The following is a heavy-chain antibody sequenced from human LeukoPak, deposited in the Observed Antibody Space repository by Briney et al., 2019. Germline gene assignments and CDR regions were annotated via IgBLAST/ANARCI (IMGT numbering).Heavy chain of an antibody. J-gene: IGHJ5*02. CDR1: GFTFSSYS. V-gene: IGHV3-21*01. Sequence: PGGSLRLSYAASGFTFSSYSMNWVRQAPGKGLEWVSSISSSSSYIYYADSVKGRFTISRDNAKNSLYLQMNSLRAEDTAVYYCARDLWFGKNLDPWGQGTLVTVSS. CDR2: ISSSSSYI. CDR3: ARDLWFGKNLDP. D-gene: IGHD3-10*01.